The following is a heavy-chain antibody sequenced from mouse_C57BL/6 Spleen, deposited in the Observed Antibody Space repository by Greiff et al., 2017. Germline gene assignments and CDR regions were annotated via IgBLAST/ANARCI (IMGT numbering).Heavy chain of an antibody. CDR3: ARDLLLRY. CDR1: GYSITSGYY. Sequence: EVQLQESGPGLVKPSQSLSLTCSVTGYSITSGYYWNWIRQFPGNKLEWMGYISYDGSNNYNPSLKNRISITRDTSKNQFFLKLNSVTTEDTATYYCARDLLLRYWGQGTTLTVSS. CDR2: ISYDGSN. V-gene: IGHV3-6*01. D-gene: IGHD1-1*01. J-gene: IGHJ2*01.